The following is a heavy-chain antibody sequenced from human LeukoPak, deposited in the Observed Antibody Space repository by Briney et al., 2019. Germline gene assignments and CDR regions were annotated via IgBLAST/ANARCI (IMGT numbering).Heavy chain of an antibody. J-gene: IGHJ4*02. V-gene: IGHV4-59*12. D-gene: IGHD6-13*01. CDR1: GGSISSCY. CDR2: IYYSGST. Sequence: SETLSLTCTVSGGSISSCYWSWIRQPPGKGLEWIGYIYYSGSTNYNPSLKSRVTMSVDTSKNQFSLRLSSVTAADTAVYYCARGGDSSSWSVDHWGQGTLVTVSS. CDR3: ARGGDSSSWSVDH.